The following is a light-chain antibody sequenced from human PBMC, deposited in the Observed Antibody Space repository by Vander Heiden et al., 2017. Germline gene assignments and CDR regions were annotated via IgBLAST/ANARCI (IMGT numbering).Light chain of an antibody. CDR2: GAS. CDR3: QQYGGSPWT. Sequence: EIVLTQSPGTLSLSPGERATLSCRASQSVSNNYLAWYQQKPGQAPRLLIYGASSRATDIPDRFSGSGSGTDFTLTITRLEPEDFAVYYCQQYGGSPWTFGQGTKVEIK. J-gene: IGKJ1*01. CDR1: QSVSNNY. V-gene: IGKV3-20*01.